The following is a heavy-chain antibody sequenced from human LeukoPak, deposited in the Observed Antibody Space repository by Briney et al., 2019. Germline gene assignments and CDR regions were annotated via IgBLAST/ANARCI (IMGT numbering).Heavy chain of an antibody. CDR1: GGSFSNYY. J-gene: IGHJ4*02. V-gene: IGHV4-34*01. CDR2: INHTGST. Sequence: SETLSLTCAVYGGSFSNYYWSWIRQSPGKGLEWIGEINHTGSTNYNPSLKSRVTISVDTSKRQFSPKMNSVTAADTAVYYCARLPRGLIRSYWGQGTLVTVSS. CDR3: ARLPRGLIRSY. D-gene: IGHD3-16*01.